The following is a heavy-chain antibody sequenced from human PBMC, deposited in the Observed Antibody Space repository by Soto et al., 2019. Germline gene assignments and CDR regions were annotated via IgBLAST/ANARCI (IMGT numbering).Heavy chain of an antibody. V-gene: IGHV4-31*03. CDR3: ARASLVRKGYYYYGMDV. Sequence: SETLSLTCTVSGGSISSGGYYWSWIRQHPGKGLEWIGYIYYSGSTYYNPSLKSRVTISVDTSKNQFSLKLSSVTAADTAVYYCARASLVRKGYYYYGMDVWGQGTTVT. J-gene: IGHJ6*02. CDR2: IYYSGST. CDR1: GGSISSGGYY. D-gene: IGHD6-13*01.